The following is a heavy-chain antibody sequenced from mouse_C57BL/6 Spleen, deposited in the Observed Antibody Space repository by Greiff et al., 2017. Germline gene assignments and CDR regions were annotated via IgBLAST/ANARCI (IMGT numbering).Heavy chain of an antibody. CDR3: ARMGLLYCFDY. J-gene: IGHJ2*01. V-gene: IGHV1-52*01. Sequence: VKLQQPGAELVRPGSSVKLSCKASGYTFTSYWMHWVKQRPIQGLEWIGNIDPSDSETHYNQKFKDKATLTVDKSSSTAYMQLSSLTSEDSAVYYCARMGLLYCFDYWGQGTTLTVSS. CDR2: IDPSDSET. CDR1: GYTFTSYW. D-gene: IGHD4-1*01.